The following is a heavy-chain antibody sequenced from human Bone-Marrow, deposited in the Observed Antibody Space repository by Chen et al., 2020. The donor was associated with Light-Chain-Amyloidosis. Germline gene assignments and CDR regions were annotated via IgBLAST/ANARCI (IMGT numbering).Heavy chain of an antibody. D-gene: IGHD5-12*01. Sequence: EVQLEQSGPEVKKPGESLKISCKGSGYTFPNYWIGWVRQMPGKGLEWMGVIYPADSVARYSPSFEGQVTISADKSITTAYLQWRSLKASDTAMYYCASRRDGYNFDYWGQGTLVTVSS. CDR2: IYPADSVA. CDR1: GYTFPNYW. J-gene: IGHJ4*02. CDR3: ASRRDGYNFDY. V-gene: IGHV5-51*01.